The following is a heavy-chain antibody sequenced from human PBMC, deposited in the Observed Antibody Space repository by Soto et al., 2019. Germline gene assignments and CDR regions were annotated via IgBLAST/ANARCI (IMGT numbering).Heavy chain of an antibody. CDR1: GFTFTSSA. Sequence: ASVKVSCQASGFTFTSSAMQWVRQARGQRLEWIGWIVVGSGNKNYAQKFQERGTITRYMPTSTAYMELSSLRSEDTAVYYCAAGIGYCSSTSCYDAFDIWGQGTMVTVSS. CDR2: IVVGSGNK. V-gene: IGHV1-58*02. CDR3: AAGIGYCSSTSCYDAFDI. D-gene: IGHD2-2*01. J-gene: IGHJ3*02.